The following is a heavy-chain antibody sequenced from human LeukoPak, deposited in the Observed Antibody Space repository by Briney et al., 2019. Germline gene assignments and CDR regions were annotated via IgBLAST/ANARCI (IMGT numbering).Heavy chain of an antibody. CDR2: MKPDGSEK. V-gene: IGHV3-7*03. D-gene: IGHD2-15*01. J-gene: IGHJ4*02. CDR3: ARDWWGGGRGDY. CDR1: GFTFRNYW. Sequence: GGSLRLSCAASGFTFRNYWMTWVRQAPGKGLEWVANMKPDGSEKYYVDSVKGRFTISRDNAKNSLYLQMNNLRAGDTAVYYCARDWWGGGRGDYWGQGTLVTVSS.